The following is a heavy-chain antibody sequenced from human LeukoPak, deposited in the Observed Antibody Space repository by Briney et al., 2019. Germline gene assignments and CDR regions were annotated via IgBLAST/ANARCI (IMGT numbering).Heavy chain of an antibody. CDR2: IYPGDSET. J-gene: IGHJ4*02. Sequence: NPGESLKISCKGSGYTFTGYWIGWVRPLPGKGLEWMAFIYPGDSETRYSPSFQGQVTISVDKSINTAYLQWSSLKASDTAIYYCARHAVYGDYAASRTFYFDYWGQGTLVTVSS. CDR3: ARHAVYGDYAASRTFYFDY. D-gene: IGHD4-17*01. CDR1: GYTFTGYW. V-gene: IGHV5-51*01.